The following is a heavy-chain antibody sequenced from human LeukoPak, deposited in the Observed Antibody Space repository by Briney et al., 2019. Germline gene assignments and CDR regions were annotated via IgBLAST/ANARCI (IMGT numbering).Heavy chain of an antibody. CDR1: GFTFSSYA. D-gene: IGHD3-10*01. CDR3: ASFMYGSGSYHGN. J-gene: IGHJ4*02. Sequence: PGGSLRLSCAASGFTFSSYAMSWVRQAPGKGLEWVSVISDNGGRTYYADSVKGRFTISRDNSKNTLYLQMNSLRVEDTAVYYCASFMYGSGSYHGNWGQGTLVTVSS. CDR2: ISDNGGRT. V-gene: IGHV3-23*01.